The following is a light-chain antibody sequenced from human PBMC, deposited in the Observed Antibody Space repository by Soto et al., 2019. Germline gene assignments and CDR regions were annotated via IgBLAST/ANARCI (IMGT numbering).Light chain of an antibody. CDR3: SSYTSSSTVV. Sequence: QSALTQPASVSGSPGQSITISCTGTSSDVGGYNYVSWYQQHPVKAPKLMIYEVSNRSSGVSNRFSGSKSGNTASLTISGLQAEDEADYYCSSYTSSSTVVFGGGTKVTVL. CDR2: EVS. CDR1: SSDVGGYNY. V-gene: IGLV2-14*01. J-gene: IGLJ2*01.